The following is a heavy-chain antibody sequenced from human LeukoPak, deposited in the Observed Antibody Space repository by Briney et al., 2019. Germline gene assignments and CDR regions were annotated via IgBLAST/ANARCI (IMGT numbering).Heavy chain of an antibody. Sequence: SETLSLTCTVSGGSISSSSYYWGWIRQPPGKWLEWIGSIYYSGSTYYNPSLKSRVTISVDTSKNQFSLKLSSVTAADTAVYYCARPGYYSNWFDPWGQGTLVTVSS. CDR2: IYYSGST. CDR3: ARPGYYSNWFDP. CDR1: GGSISSSSYY. D-gene: IGHD3-22*01. V-gene: IGHV4-39*01. J-gene: IGHJ5*02.